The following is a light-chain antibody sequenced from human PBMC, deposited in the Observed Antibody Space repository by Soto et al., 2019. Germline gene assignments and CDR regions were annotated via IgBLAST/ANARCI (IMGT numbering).Light chain of an antibody. CDR3: NSYTNNNTFV. CDR1: SSDVGGYNY. CDR2: EVS. Sequence: QSALTQPASVSGSPGQSITISCTGTSSDVGGYNYVSWFQQHPGKAPKLMIYEVSNRPSGVSNRFSGSRSGNMASLTISGLQSEDEAEYYCNSYTNNNTFVFGTGTKLTVL. V-gene: IGLV2-14*01. J-gene: IGLJ1*01.